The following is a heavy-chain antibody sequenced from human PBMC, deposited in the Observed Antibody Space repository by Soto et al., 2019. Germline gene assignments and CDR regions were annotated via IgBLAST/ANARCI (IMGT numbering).Heavy chain of an antibody. D-gene: IGHD6-6*01. V-gene: IGHV3-21*01. J-gene: IGHJ5*02. Sequence: GSLRLSCAASGFTFSSYSMNWVRQAPGKGLEWVSSISSSSSYIYYADSVKGRFTISRDNAKNSLYLQMNSLRAEDTAVYYCARDKGAARPYWFDPWGQGTLVTVSS. CDR2: ISSSSSYI. CDR3: ARDKGAARPYWFDP. CDR1: GFTFSSYS.